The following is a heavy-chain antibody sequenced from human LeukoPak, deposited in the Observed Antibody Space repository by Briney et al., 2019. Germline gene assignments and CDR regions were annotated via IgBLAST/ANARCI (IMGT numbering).Heavy chain of an antibody. Sequence: ASVMVSCKASGYTFTSYGISCVRQAPGQVLEWMGWISAYNGNTNYAQKLQGRVTMTTDTSTSTAYMELRSLRSDDTAVYYCASVVISWFDPWGQGTLVTVSS. V-gene: IGHV1-18*01. CDR3: ASVVISWFDP. CDR2: ISAYNGNT. J-gene: IGHJ5*02. D-gene: IGHD3-22*01. CDR1: GYTFTSYG.